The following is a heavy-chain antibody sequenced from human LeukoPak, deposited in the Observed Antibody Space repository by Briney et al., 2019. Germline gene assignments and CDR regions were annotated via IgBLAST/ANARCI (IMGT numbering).Heavy chain of an antibody. V-gene: IGHV1-3*01. CDR3: ARYYDSSGYWEIDY. D-gene: IGHD3-22*01. CDR1: GYTFTSNY. Sequence: ASVKVSCKASGYTFTSNYIHWVRQAPGQGLEWMGWINAGNGNTKYSQKFQGRVTITRDTSASTAYMELSSLRSEDTAVYYCARYYDSSGYWEIDYWGQGTLVTVSS. CDR2: INAGNGNT. J-gene: IGHJ4*02.